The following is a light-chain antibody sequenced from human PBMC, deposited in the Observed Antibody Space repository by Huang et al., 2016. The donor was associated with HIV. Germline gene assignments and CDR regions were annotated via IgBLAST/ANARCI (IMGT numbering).Light chain of an antibody. Sequence: DIVMTQSPLSLPVSPGESASISCRSSQSLLHSNGYTYLDWYVQKPGQSPQLLIYLGSLRASGVHDRFSGSGSGTDFTLKVNRVEAEDVGIYYCMQALQTPRTFGQGTKVEIK. V-gene: IGKV2-28*01. CDR3: MQALQTPRT. J-gene: IGKJ1*01. CDR2: LGS. CDR1: QSLLHSNGYTY.